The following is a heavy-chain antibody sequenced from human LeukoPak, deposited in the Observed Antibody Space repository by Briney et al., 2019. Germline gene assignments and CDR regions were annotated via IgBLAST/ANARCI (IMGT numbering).Heavy chain of an antibody. CDR2: IYSGGST. Sequence: GGSLRLSCAASGFTVSSNYMSWVRQAPGKGLEWVSIIYSGGSTYYADSVKGRFSISRDSSKNTLYLQMNSLRAEDTAVYYCAKDRAYYSDSSGYYLVRAYDYWGQGTLVTVSS. CDR3: AKDRAYYSDSSGYYLVRAYDY. V-gene: IGHV3-53*01. CDR1: GFTVSSNY. J-gene: IGHJ4*02. D-gene: IGHD3-22*01.